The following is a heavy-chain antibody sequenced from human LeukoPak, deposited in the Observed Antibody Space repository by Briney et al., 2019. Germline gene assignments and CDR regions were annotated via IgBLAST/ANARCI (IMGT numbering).Heavy chain of an antibody. Sequence: PGGSLRLSCVVSGIPFSNYYTNWIRQAPGKGLEWISYISSSSSYTDYADSVKGRFTISRDNAKSALYLHLNSLRLEDTAVYYCAAGTAADFWGQGTLVTVSS. CDR2: ISSSSSYT. D-gene: IGHD6-13*01. V-gene: IGHV3-11*03. CDR3: AAGTAADF. CDR1: GIPFSNYY. J-gene: IGHJ4*02.